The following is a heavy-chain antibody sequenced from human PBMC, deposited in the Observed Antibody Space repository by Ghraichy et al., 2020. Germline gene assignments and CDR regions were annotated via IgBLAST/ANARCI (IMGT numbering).Heavy chain of an antibody. Sequence: GESLNISCAASGFTFSSYSMNWVRQAPGKGLEWVSSISSSSSYIYYADSVKGRFTISRDNAKNSLYLQMNSLRAEDTAVYYCARDRPSWEVVPAAEFDYWGQGTLVTVSS. J-gene: IGHJ4*02. CDR3: ARDRPSWEVVPAAEFDY. D-gene: IGHD2-2*01. V-gene: IGHV3-21*01. CDR1: GFTFSSYS. CDR2: ISSSSSYI.